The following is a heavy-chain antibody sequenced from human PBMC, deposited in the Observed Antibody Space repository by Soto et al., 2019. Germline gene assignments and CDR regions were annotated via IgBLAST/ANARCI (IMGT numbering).Heavy chain of an antibody. CDR1: GYTFTSYG. CDR2: ISAYNGNT. CDR3: ARAIEYSSSSGFVWFDP. V-gene: IGHV1-18*01. D-gene: IGHD6-6*01. Sequence: ASVKVSCKASGYTFTSYGISWVRQAPGQGLEWMGWISAYNGNTNYAQKLQGRVTMTTDTSTSTAYMELRSLRSDDTAVYYCARAIEYSSSSGFVWFDPWGQGTLVTVSS. J-gene: IGHJ5*02.